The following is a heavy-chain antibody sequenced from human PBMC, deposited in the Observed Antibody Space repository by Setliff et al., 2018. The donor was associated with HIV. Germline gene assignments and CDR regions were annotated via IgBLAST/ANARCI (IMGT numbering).Heavy chain of an antibody. CDR1: GGSISRFY. CDR3: ARLSGDYYYFDY. D-gene: IGHD2-21*02. J-gene: IGHJ4*02. CDR2: IYTSGST. Sequence: SETLSLTCTVSGGSISRFYWSWIRQPAGKGLEWIGRIYTSGSTNYNPSLKSRVTISLDTSKNQFSLKLTSVTAAGAAVYYCARLSGDYYYFDYWGQGTLVTVSS. V-gene: IGHV4-4*07.